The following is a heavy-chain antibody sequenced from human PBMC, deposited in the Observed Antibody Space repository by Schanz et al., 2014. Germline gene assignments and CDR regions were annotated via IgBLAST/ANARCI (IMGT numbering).Heavy chain of an antibody. J-gene: IGHJ6*02. Sequence: EVQMLESGGGLVKPGGSLRLSCAASGFTVTSYYMSWVRQAPGKGLEWVSVIYSGDNTYYADSVKGRFTISRDNSKNTVYLQMNSLRAEDTAVYFCASLIGTTSAHFYGMDVWGQGTTVTVSS. V-gene: IGHV3-53*01. CDR2: IYSGDNT. D-gene: IGHD1-7*01. CDR3: ASLIGTTSAHFYGMDV. CDR1: GFTVTSYY.